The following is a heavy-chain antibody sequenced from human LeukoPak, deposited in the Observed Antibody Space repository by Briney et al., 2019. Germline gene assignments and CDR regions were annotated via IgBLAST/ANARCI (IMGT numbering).Heavy chain of an antibody. CDR2: IIGSDDNT. J-gene: IGHJ4*02. CDR1: GFTFSSYV. D-gene: IGHD6-19*01. Sequence: GGSLRLSCAASGFTFSSYVMRWVRQAPGKGVEWASTIIGSDDNTYYADSVKGRFTISRDNSKNTLYLQTTSLRAEDTAVYYCAKGKYSSGWYVFDYWGQGTLVTVSS. CDR3: AKGKYSSGWYVFDY. V-gene: IGHV3-23*01.